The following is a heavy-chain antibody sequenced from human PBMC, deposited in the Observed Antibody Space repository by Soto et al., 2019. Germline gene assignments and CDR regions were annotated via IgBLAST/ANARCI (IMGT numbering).Heavy chain of an antibody. J-gene: IGHJ6*02. CDR2: ISAYNGNT. CDR1: GYTFTSYG. V-gene: IGHV1-18*04. Sequence: QVQLVQSGAEVKKPGASVKVSCKASGYTFTSYGISWVRQAPGQGLEWMGWISAYNGNTNYAQKLQGRVTMTTDTSTSTAYMELRSLRSDDTAVYYCARDSYCSSTSCYIMFYYYYYGMDVWDQGTTVTVSS. CDR3: ARDSYCSSTSCYIMFYYYYYGMDV. D-gene: IGHD2-2*02.